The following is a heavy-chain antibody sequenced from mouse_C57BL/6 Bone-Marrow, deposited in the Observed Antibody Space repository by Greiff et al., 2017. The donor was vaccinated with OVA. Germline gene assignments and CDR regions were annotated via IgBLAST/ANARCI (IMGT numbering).Heavy chain of an antibody. D-gene: IGHD2-3*01. CDR2: IYPGSGNT. CDR3: ARKGDGYFNFDY. Sequence: VQLQQSGAELVRPGASVKLSCKASGYTFTDYYINWVKQRPGQGLEWIARIYPGSGNTYYNEKFKGKATLTAEKSSSTAYMQLSSLTSEDSAVYFCARKGDGYFNFDYWGQGTTLTVSS. J-gene: IGHJ2*01. CDR1: GYTFTDYY. V-gene: IGHV1-76*01.